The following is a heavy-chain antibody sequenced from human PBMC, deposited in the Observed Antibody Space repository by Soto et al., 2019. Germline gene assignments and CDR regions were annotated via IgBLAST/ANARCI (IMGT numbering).Heavy chain of an antibody. CDR3: ARGGYDAPFYY. Sequence: QVQLQQWGAGLLKPSETLSLTCAVYGGSFSGYYWSWIRQPPGKGLEWIGEINHSGSTNYNPSLTSRVTISVDTSKNPFSLKLSSVTAADTAVYYCARGGYDAPFYYWGQGTLVTVSS. D-gene: IGHD3-3*01. CDR1: GGSFSGYY. V-gene: IGHV4-34*01. CDR2: INHSGST. J-gene: IGHJ4*02.